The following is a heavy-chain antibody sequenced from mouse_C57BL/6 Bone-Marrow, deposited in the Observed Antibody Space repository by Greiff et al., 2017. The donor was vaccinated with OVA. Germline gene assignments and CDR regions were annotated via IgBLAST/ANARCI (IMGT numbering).Heavy chain of an antibody. J-gene: IGHJ2*01. CDR2: IYPGDGDT. CDR3: ALLYFDY. Sequence: QVQLQQSGPELVKPGASVKISCKASGYAFSSSWMNWVKQRPGKGLEWIGRIYPGDGDTNYNGKFKGKATLTADKSSSTAYMQLSSLTSEDSAVYFCALLYFDYWGQGTTLTVSS. CDR1: GYAFSSSW. V-gene: IGHV1-82*01.